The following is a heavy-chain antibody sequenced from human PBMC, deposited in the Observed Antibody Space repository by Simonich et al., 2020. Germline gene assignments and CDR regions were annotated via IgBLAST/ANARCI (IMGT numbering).Heavy chain of an antibody. D-gene: IGHD5-12*01. V-gene: IGHV3-48*03. CDR3: AREKWLRFAFDI. CDR2: IISSGRTL. Sequence: QPGGSLRLSCAASGLTFSSYEMNWVRQAPGKGREWVSYIISSGRTLYYSDSVNCRFTIYRDNAKNSLYLQMNILRAEDTAVYYCAREKWLRFAFDIWGQGTMVTVSS. CDR1: GLTFSSYE. J-gene: IGHJ3*02.